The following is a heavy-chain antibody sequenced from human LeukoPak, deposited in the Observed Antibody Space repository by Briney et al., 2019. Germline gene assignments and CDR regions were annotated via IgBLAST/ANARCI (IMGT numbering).Heavy chain of an antibody. V-gene: IGHV3-30*03. D-gene: IGHD4-17*01. CDR1: GFIFSTSD. CDR3: ARGPLHGAFDY. CDR2: VASDGRNK. Sequence: GRSLRLSCAASGFIFSTSDMHWLRQAPGKGLEWVAHVASDGRNKYYADSVQGRFTGSRDNSKNTVYLQKNSLRADDTAVYYCARGPLHGAFDYWGQGTLVTVSS. J-gene: IGHJ4*02.